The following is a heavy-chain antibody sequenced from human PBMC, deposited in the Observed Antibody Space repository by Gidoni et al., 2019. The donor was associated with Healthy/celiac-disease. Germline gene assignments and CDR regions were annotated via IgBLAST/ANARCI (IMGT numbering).Heavy chain of an antibody. V-gene: IGHV3-21*01. Sequence: EVQLVESGGGLVKPGGSLRLSCAASGFTFSSYSMHWVRQAPGKGLEWVSSISSSSSYIYYADSVKGRFTISRDNAKNSLYLQMNSLRAEDTAVYYCAREGQGYCSGGSCYSGSDFDYWGQGTLVTVSS. CDR1: GFTFSSYS. J-gene: IGHJ4*02. CDR3: AREGQGYCSGGSCYSGSDFDY. CDR2: ISSSSSYI. D-gene: IGHD2-15*01.